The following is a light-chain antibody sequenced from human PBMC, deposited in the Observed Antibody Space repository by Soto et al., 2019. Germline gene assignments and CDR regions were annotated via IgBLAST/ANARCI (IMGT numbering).Light chain of an antibody. V-gene: IGKV3-20*01. CDR2: GAS. Sequence: EIVLTQSPGTLSLSPGERATLSCRASQSVSSSYLAWYQQKPRQAPRLLIYGASSRATSIPDRFSGSGSGTDFTLTISSLEPEDFAGYYCQQYGSSPGTFGQGTKLEIK. CDR1: QSVSSSY. CDR3: QQYGSSPGT. J-gene: IGKJ2*01.